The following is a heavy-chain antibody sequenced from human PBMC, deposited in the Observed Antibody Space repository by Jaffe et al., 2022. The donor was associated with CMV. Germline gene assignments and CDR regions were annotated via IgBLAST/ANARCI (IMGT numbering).Heavy chain of an antibody. CDR2: IYYSGDT. V-gene: IGHV4-59*01. CDR1: GDSMSTYY. CDR3: ARGRGSSNKGDFLH. J-gene: IGHJ1*01. Sequence: QVQLQESGPGLVKPSETLSLTCSVSGDSMSTYYWSWIRQPPGKGLEWIGYIYYSGDTSYNPSLKSRVTISIDTSKKRFSLKLNSVSAADTAVYYCARGRGSSNKGDFLHWGQGTLVTVSS. D-gene: IGHD1-26*01.